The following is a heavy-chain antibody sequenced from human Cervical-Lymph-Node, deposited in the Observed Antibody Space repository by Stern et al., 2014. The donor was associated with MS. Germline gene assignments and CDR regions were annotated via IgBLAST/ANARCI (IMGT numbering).Heavy chain of an antibody. CDR3: ARLMGSHLDNYFDY. V-gene: IGHV3-20*01. D-gene: IGHD2-8*01. J-gene: IGHJ4*02. CDR2: INWNGDNT. Sequence: EVQLVESGGGVVRPGGSLRLSCAASGFTFDDYGMSWVRQVPGKGLEWVSGINWNGDNTNYADSVKGRFTISRDNAKKSLYLQMSSLRAEDTALYHCARLMGSHLDNYFDYWGQGTLVTVSS. CDR1: GFTFDDYG.